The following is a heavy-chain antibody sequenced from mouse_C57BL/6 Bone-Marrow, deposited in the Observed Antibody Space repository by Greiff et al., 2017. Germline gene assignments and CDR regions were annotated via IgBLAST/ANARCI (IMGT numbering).Heavy chain of an antibody. V-gene: IGHV5-16*01. CDR1: GFTFSDYY. CDR3: ARESRLANWDGGYYFDY. D-gene: IGHD4-1*01. CDR2: INYDGSST. J-gene: IGHJ2*01. Sequence: EVMLMESEGGLVQLGSARKLACTASGFTFSDYYMAGVRQVPEKGLEWVANINYDGSSTYYLDSLTSRFIISRDNAKNILYLQMSSLKSEDTATYYCARESRLANWDGGYYFDYWGQGTPLTVSS.